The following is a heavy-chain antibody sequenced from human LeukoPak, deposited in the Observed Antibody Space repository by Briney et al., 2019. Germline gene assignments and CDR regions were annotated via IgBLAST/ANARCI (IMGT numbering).Heavy chain of an antibody. D-gene: IGHD4-17*01. CDR1: GFSFSRHQ. Sequence: GGSLRLSCAASGFSFSRHQMDWARQAPGKGLEWVAYISEDGGYTTDYADSVRGRFTISRGHSKNTLYLQMNSLRAEDTAVYYCARLIDYGDYRYWGQGTLVTVS. V-gene: IGHV3-48*03. CDR2: ISEDGGYTT. CDR3: ARLIDYGDYRY. J-gene: IGHJ4*02.